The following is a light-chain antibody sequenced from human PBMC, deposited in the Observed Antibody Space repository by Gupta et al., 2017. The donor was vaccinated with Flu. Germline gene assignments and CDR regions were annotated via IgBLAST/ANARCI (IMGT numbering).Light chain of an antibody. Sequence: DIVLTQSPATLSLSPGDRVTLSCGASPGVSSNYLAWYQQKHGLAPRLLIYGASRRATGIPDRFSGSGSGTDFTLTISRLEPEDFAVYYCQQYGSLPCTFGQGTSLEIK. J-gene: IGKJ2*02. CDR3: QQYGSLPCT. CDR2: GAS. V-gene: IGKV3D-20*01. CDR1: PGVSSNY.